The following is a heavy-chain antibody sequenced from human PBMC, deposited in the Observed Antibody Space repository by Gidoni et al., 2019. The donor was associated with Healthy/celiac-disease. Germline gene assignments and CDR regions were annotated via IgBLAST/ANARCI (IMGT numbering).Heavy chain of an antibody. CDR3: ARDGGSGWSAYYFDY. Sequence: EVQLVESGGGLVKPGGSLRLSCAASGFTFSSYSMNWVRQAPGKGLEWVSSISSSSSSIYYADSVKGRFTISRDNTKNSLYLQMNSLRAEDTAVYYCARDGGSGWSAYYFDYWGQGTLVTVSS. D-gene: IGHD6-19*01. CDR2: ISSSSSSI. J-gene: IGHJ4*02. CDR1: GFTFSSYS. V-gene: IGHV3-21*01.